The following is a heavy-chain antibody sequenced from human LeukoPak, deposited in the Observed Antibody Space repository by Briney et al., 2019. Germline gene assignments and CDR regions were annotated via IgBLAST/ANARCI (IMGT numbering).Heavy chain of an antibody. J-gene: IGHJ4*02. CDR3: TVGATSSEFDY. CDR2: ISAYNGDT. Sequence: ASVKVSCKASGYTFTSYGISGVRQAPGQGLEWMGWISAYNGDTNYAQKLQGRVTMTTDTSTSTAYTELRSLRSDDTAVYYCTVGATSSEFDYWGQGTLVTVSS. D-gene: IGHD1-26*01. V-gene: IGHV1-18*01. CDR1: GYTFTSYG.